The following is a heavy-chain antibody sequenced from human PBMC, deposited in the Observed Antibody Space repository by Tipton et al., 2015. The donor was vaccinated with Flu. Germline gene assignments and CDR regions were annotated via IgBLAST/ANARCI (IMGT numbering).Heavy chain of an antibody. CDR3: ASSGFGKGDF. CDR1: GGSISSYF. D-gene: IGHD3-10*01. J-gene: IGHJ4*02. V-gene: IGHV4-4*07. CDR2: THASGST. Sequence: TLSLTCTVSGGSISSYFWSWIRQPAGKGPEWIGRTHASGSTNYNPSLKSRVTMSIDTSKNQFSLRLSPVTAADTAVYYCASSGFGKGDFWGQGTLVTVSS.